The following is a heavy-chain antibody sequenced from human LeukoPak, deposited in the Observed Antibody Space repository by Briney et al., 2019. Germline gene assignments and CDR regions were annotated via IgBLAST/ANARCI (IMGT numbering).Heavy chain of an antibody. V-gene: IGHV3-7*01. CDR1: GFSFSSHI. CDR3: AREGDAFDY. D-gene: IGHD3-16*01. Sequence: GGSLRLSCAASGFSFSSHIISWVRQAPGKGLEWVANMRQDGSEKYYMDSVKGRFTISRDNAKNSLCLRMNSLTAEDTAVYYCAREGDAFDYWGQGTLVTVSA. CDR2: MRQDGSEK. J-gene: IGHJ4*02.